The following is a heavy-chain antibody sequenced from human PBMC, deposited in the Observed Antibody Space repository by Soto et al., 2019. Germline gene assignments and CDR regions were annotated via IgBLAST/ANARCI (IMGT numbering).Heavy chain of an antibody. V-gene: IGHV1-18*01. J-gene: IGHJ4*02. D-gene: IGHD6-19*01. CDR3: ASGWNPYYFDY. Sequence: ASVKVSCKASGYSFASYGISWVRQAPGQGLEWMGRISAYNGNTNYAQKLQGRVTMTTDTSTSTAYMELRSLRSDDTAVYYCASGWNPYYFDYWGQGTLVTVSS. CDR1: GYSFASYG. CDR2: ISAYNGNT.